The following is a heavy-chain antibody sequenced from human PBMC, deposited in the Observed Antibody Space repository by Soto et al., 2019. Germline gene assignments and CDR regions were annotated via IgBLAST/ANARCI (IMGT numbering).Heavy chain of an antibody. CDR2: ISWNSGSI. D-gene: IGHD6-13*01. CDR3: AFGRLSSSWANDAFDI. CDR1: GFTFDDYA. Sequence: EVQLVESGGGLVQPGRSLRLSCAASGFTFDDYAMHWVRQAPGKGLEWVSGISWNSGSIGYADSVKGRFTISRDNAKNSLYLQMNSLRAEDTALYYCAFGRLSSSWANDAFDIWGQGTMVTVSS. V-gene: IGHV3-9*01. J-gene: IGHJ3*02.